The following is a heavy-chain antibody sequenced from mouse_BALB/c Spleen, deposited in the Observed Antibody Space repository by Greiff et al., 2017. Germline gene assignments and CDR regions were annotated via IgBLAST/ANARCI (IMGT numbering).Heavy chain of an antibody. CDR2: IDPANGNT. CDR3: ASDGNYVYYAMDY. V-gene: IGHV14-3*02. J-gene: IGHJ4*01. CDR1: GFNIKDTY. Sequence: VQLQQSGAELVKPGASVKLSCTASGFNIKDTYMHWVKQRPEQGLEWIGRIDPANGNTKYDPKFQGKATITADTSSNTAYLQLSSLTSEDTAVYYCASDGNYVYYAMDYWGQGTSVTVSS. D-gene: IGHD2-1*01.